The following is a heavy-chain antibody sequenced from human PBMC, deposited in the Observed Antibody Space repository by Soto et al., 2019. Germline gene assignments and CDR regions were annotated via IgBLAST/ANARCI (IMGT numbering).Heavy chain of an antibody. Sequence: GESLKISCKGSGYTFTSYWITCVRQMPGKGLEWMGMIDHSDSSTNYSPSFQGHVTMSTDKSITTAHLQWSSLKVSDTAMYYCAATGYTYGYHFEHWAQGTKVTVSS. CDR3: AATGYTYGYHFEH. D-gene: IGHD5-18*01. V-gene: IGHV5-10-1*01. CDR1: GYTFTSYW. CDR2: IDHSDSST. J-gene: IGHJ4*02.